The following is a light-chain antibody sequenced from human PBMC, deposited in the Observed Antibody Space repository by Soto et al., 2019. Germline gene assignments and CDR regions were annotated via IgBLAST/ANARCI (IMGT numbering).Light chain of an antibody. J-gene: IGKJ1*01. CDR3: QQYGDSPRT. CDR1: QSVSSSY. V-gene: IGKV3-20*01. Sequence: EIVMTQSPATLSVYPGERATLSCRASQSVSSSYLAWYQQKPGQAPRLLIYGASSRATGIPDRFSGSGSGTDFTLTISRLEPEDFAVYYCQQYGDSPRTFGQGTKV. CDR2: GAS.